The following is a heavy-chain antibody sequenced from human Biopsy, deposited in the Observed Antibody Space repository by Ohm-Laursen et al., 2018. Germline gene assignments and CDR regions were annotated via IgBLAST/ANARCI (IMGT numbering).Heavy chain of an antibody. CDR1: GFTFSSYA. Sequence: GSLRLSCSASGFTFSSYAMTWFRQAPGKGLERVSTISGNSDIIYDTDSVKGRFTISRDNSKNTLYLQMNSLRADDTAVYYCALAAAQTVTHFDYWGQGTLATVSS. CDR2: ISGNSDII. D-gene: IGHD4-17*01. CDR3: ALAAAQTVTHFDY. V-gene: IGHV3-23*01. J-gene: IGHJ4*02.